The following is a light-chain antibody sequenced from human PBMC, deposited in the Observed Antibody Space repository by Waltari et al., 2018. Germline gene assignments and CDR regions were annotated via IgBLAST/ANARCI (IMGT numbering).Light chain of an antibody. CDR3: QTGGHGTWV. Sequence: QLVLTQSPSASASLGASVQLTCTLSSGHSSNIIACHQQQAEKGPRYLMKVNSEGSNSKGDEIPDRFSGSSSGAERYLTISNLQSEDEADYFCQTGGHGTWVFGGGTKLTVL. CDR2: VNSEGSN. CDR1: SGHSSNI. V-gene: IGLV4-69*01. J-gene: IGLJ3*02.